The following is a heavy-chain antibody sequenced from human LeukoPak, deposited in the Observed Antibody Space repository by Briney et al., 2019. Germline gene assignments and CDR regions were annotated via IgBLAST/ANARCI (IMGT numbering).Heavy chain of an antibody. CDR3: ASTMILTAPLGY. CDR1: GYTFANYY. Sequence: ASVKVSCKASGYTFANYYMHWVRQAPGQGLEWMGIINPSGGSTNYAQKFQGRVTLTRDTSTNTVYMELSSLRSEDTAVYYCASTMILTAPLGYWGQGTLVTVSS. D-gene: IGHD3-22*01. CDR2: INPSGGST. V-gene: IGHV1-46*01. J-gene: IGHJ4*02.